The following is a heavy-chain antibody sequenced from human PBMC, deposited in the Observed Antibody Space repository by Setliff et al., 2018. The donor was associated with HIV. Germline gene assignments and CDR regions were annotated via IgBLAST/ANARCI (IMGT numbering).Heavy chain of an antibody. CDR2: IHYSGAT. Sequence: SETLSLTCTVSGGSISSHYWIWIRQPPGKGLEWIGYIHYSGATNYNPSLKSRVTISLDTSRTQFSLRLSSVTAADTAVYYCARHNTGYSYGYDYYYYYMDVWGKGTTVTVSS. CDR1: GGSISSHY. CDR3: ARHNTGYSYGYDYYYYYMDV. J-gene: IGHJ6*03. D-gene: IGHD5-18*01. V-gene: IGHV4-59*08.